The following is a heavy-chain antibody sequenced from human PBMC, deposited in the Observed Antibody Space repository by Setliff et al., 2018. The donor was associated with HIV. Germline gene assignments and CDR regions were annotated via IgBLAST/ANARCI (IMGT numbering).Heavy chain of an antibody. J-gene: IGHJ5*02. CDR1: GGSISSHY. Sequence: SETLSLTCTVSGGSISSHYWSWIRQPPGKGLEWIGYIYYSGSTTYNPSLSSRVTISVDTSKNQFSLKLTSVTAADTAFYYCARVSRLHPFDPWGQGVLVTVSS. CDR2: IYYSGST. V-gene: IGHV4-59*11. D-gene: IGHD2-15*01. CDR3: ARVSRLHPFDP.